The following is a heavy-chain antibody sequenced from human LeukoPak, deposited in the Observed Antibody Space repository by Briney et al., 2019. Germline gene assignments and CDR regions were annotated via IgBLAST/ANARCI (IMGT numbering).Heavy chain of an antibody. CDR1: DGSISSYY. D-gene: IGHD4-17*01. CDR3: ARRGRATVTIDY. CDR2: IYYSGST. V-gene: IGHV4-59*01. Sequence: SGTLSLTCTVSDGSISSYYWSWIRQPPGKGLEWIGYIYYSGSTNYNPSLKSRVTISVDTSKNQFSLKLSSVTAADTAVYYCARRGRATVTIDYWGQGTLVTVSS. J-gene: IGHJ4*02.